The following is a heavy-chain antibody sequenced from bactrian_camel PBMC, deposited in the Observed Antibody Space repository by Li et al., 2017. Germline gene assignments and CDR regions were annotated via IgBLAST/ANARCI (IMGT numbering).Heavy chain of an antibody. V-gene: IGHV3S55*01. Sequence: QVQLVESGGGSVQAGGSLRLSCVASGYTRWRFNMAWFRQAPGNEREAVAGVKTDGSTSYAGSVKGRFSISKDNAKNTLYLQMNSLKPEDTGMYYCAYAVYGDNWNGWYSTSTYDYWGQGTQVTVS. D-gene: IGHD3*01. J-gene: IGHJ4*01. CDR2: VKTDGST. CDR3: AYAVYGDNWNGWYSTSTYDY. CDR1: GYTRWRFN.